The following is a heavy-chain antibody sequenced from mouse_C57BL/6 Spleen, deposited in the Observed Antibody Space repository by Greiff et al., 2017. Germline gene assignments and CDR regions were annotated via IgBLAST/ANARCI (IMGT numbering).Heavy chain of an antibody. D-gene: IGHD2-3*01. Sequence: VQLQQSGSELRSPGSSVKLSCKDFDSEVFPIAYMSWVRQKPGHGFEWIGGILPSIGRTIYGEKFEDKATLDADTQSNTAYLELNSLTSEDSAIYYCARGGYYSYYFDYWGQGTTLTVSS. CDR3: ARGGYYSYYFDY. V-gene: IGHV15-2*01. CDR1: DSEVFPIAY. J-gene: IGHJ2*01. CDR2: ILPSIGRT.